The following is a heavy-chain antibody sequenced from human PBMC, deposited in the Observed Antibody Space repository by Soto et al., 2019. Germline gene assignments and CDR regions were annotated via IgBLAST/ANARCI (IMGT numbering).Heavy chain of an antibody. CDR2: IIPILGIA. Sequence: QVQLVQSGAEVKKPGSSVKVSCKASGGTFSSYTISWVRQAPGQGLEWMGRIIPILGIANYAQKFQGRVTITADKSTSTAYMELSSLRSEDTAVYYCARDSSSPKYNWFDPWGQGTLVTVSS. V-gene: IGHV1-69*08. CDR3: ARDSSSPKYNWFDP. J-gene: IGHJ5*02. D-gene: IGHD6-6*01. CDR1: GGTFSSYT.